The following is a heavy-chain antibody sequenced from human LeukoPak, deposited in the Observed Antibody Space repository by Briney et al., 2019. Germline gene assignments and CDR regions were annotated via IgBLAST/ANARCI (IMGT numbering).Heavy chain of an antibody. CDR2: INQDGREK. CDR3: AKGRDYGDF. CDR1: GFTFSSYW. Sequence: GGSLTLSCTGSGFTFSSYWMTWVRQVPGKGLQWVANINQDGREKYYMDSMKGRLNISRDNTENSVFLQLTSLRPEDTGIYFCAKGRDYGDFWGQGTPVAVSS. V-gene: IGHV3-7*01. J-gene: IGHJ4*02.